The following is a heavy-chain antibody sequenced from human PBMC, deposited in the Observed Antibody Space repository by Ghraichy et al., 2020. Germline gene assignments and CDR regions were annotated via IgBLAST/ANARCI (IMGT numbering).Heavy chain of an antibody. D-gene: IGHD2-15*01. CDR1: GVSISNYY. CDR2: MHDSGSS. J-gene: IGHJ4*02. CDR3: ARGYCSDGSCYSSVFDF. V-gene: IGHV4-59*01. Sequence: SETLSLTCTVSGVSISNYYWSWIRQSPGKGLEWIGYMHDSGSSDYNPSLKNRVTLSIDTSKRKFSLKLSSLTAADTAVYYCARGYCSDGSCYSSVFDFWGQGTLVTVSS.